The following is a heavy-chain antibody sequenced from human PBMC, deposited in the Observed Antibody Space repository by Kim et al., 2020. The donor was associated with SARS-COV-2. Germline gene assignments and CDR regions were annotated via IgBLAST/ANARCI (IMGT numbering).Heavy chain of an antibody. V-gene: IGHV4-61*01. CDR3: ARSPMVRNYYYYYGMDV. J-gene: IGHJ6*02. CDR2: IYYSGST. D-gene: IGHD3-10*01. CDR1: GGSVSSGSYY. Sequence: SETLSLTCTVSGGSVSSGSYYWSWIRQPPGKGLEWIGYIYYSGSTNYNPSLKSRVTISVDTSKNQFSLKLSSVTAADTAVYYCARSPMVRNYYYYYGMDVWGQGTTVTVSS.